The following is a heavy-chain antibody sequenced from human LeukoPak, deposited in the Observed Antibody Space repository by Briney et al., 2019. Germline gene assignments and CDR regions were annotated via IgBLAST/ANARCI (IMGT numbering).Heavy chain of an antibody. CDR2: TSGSGGST. J-gene: IGHJ4*02. Sequence: PGGSLRLSCAASGFTFSSYAMSWVRQAPGKGLEWVSATSGSGGSTYYADSVKGRFTISRDNSKNTLYLQMNSLRAEDTAVYYCAKDMRDYVWGSYRYVSYTIDWGQGTLVTVSS. V-gene: IGHV3-23*01. CDR1: GFTFSSYA. CDR3: AKDMRDYVWGSYRYVSYTID. D-gene: IGHD3-16*02.